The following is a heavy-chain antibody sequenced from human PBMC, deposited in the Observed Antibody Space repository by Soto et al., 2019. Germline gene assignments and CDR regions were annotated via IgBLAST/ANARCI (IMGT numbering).Heavy chain of an antibody. V-gene: IGHV3-53*05. CDR1: GFTGRDNY. J-gene: IGHJ4*02. D-gene: IGHD2-15*01. CDR2: IYSGGST. CDR3: ARDGEYGGNSFDY. Sequence: GGSLRLSCAASGFTGRDNYMSWVRQAPGEGLEWVSVIYSGGSTYYADSVKGRFTISRDNSKNTLYLQMNSLRAEDTAVYYCARDGEYGGNSFDYWGQGTLVTVSS.